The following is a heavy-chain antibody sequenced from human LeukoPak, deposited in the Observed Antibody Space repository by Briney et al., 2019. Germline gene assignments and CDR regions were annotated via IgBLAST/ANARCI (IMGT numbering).Heavy chain of an antibody. CDR3: ANNLKVGYCSGGSCYGRRDVDY. CDR2: ISGSGGST. D-gene: IGHD2-15*01. J-gene: IGHJ4*02. CDR1: GFTFSDYY. Sequence: QSGGSLRLSCAASGFTFSDYYMSWVRQAPGKGLEWVSAISGSGGSTYYADSVKGRFTISRDNSKNTLYLQMNSLRAEDTAVYYCANNLKVGYCSGGSCYGRRDVDYWGQGTLVTVSS. V-gene: IGHV3-23*01.